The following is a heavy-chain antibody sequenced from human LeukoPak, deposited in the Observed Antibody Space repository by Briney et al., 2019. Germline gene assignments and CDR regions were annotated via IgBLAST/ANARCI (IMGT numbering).Heavy chain of an antibody. CDR3: AKYLLTPLDAFDI. V-gene: IGHV3-74*01. D-gene: IGHD2/OR15-2a*01. CDR1: GFTFSTYW. J-gene: IGHJ3*02. CDR2: INGDGNTT. Sequence: PGGSLRLSCAASGFTFSTYWMHWLRQVPGKGLVWVSRINGDGNTTNYADSVKGRFTISRDNSKNTLYLQMNSLRAEDTAVYYCAKYLLTPLDAFDIWGQGTMVTVSS.